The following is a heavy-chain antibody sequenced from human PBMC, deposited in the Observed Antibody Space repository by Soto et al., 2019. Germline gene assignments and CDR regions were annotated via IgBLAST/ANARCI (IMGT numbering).Heavy chain of an antibody. Sequence: ASGKVGYKASGYTFTSYGISWVRQAPGQGLEWMGWISAYNGNTNYAQKLQGRVTMTTDTSTSTAYMELRSLRSDDTAVYYCARARERVLDYWGQGTLVTVSS. CDR3: ARARERVLDY. D-gene: IGHD1-1*01. V-gene: IGHV1-18*01. J-gene: IGHJ4*02. CDR1: GYTFTSYG. CDR2: ISAYNGNT.